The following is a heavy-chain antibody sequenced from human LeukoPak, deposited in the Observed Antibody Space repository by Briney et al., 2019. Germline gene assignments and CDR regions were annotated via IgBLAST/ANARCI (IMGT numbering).Heavy chain of an antibody. Sequence: GGSLRLSCAASGFTFSNYAMHWVRQAPGKGLEWVAFIRHDGTNKFYADSVKGRFTISRDSSKNTLFLQMNSLRAEDTAVYYCARDSRERYYYYYMDVWGKGTTVTVSS. CDR3: ARDSRERYYYYYMDV. J-gene: IGHJ6*03. CDR2: IRHDGTNK. V-gene: IGHV3-30*02. CDR1: GFTFSNYA. D-gene: IGHD5-24*01.